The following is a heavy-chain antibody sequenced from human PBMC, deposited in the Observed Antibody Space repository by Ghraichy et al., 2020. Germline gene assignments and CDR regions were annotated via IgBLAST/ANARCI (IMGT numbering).Heavy chain of an antibody. CDR1: GFTFSSYA. D-gene: IGHD2-15*01. Sequence: GESLNISCAASGFTFSSYAMSWVRQAPGKGLEWVSAISGSGGNTYYADSVKGRFTFSRDNSKNTLYLQMNSLRAEDTAVYYCAKDVGRGGGSCFHHWGQGTLVTVAP. CDR3: AKDVGRGGGSCFHH. CDR2: ISGSGGNT. J-gene: IGHJ1*01. V-gene: IGHV3-23*01.